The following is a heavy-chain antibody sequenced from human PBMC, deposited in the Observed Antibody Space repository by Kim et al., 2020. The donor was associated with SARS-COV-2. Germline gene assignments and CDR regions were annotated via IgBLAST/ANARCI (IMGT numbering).Heavy chain of an antibody. V-gene: IGHV3-33*05. CDR2: ISYDGSNK. D-gene: IGHD2-15*01. J-gene: IGHJ3*02. CDR1: GFTFSSYG. Sequence: GGSLRLSCAASGFTFSSYGMHWVRQAPGKGLEWVAVISYDGSNKYYADSVKGRFTISRDNSKNTLYLQMNSLRAEDTAVYYCSGYPRTYAFDIWGQGTMVTVSS. CDR3: SGYPRTYAFDI.